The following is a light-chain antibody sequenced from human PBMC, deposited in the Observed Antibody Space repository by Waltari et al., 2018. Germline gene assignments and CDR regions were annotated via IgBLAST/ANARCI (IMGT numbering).Light chain of an antibody. CDR2: GNT. CDR1: SSDIGANY. J-gene: IGLJ1*01. V-gene: IGLV1-47*01. CDR3: AAWDDNLLYV. Sequence: QSVLTQPPSASGTPGQRVPISCSGSSSDIGANYLSWYKQLPGTAPKLLIYGNTQRPSGVPDRFSGSKSGTSASLAISDLRSEDEADYYCAAWDDNLLYVFGTGTKVTVL.